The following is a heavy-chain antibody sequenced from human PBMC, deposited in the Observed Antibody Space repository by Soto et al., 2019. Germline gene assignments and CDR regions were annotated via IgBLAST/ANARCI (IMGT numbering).Heavy chain of an antibody. J-gene: IGHJ4*02. Sequence: QVQLVQSGAEVKKPGSSVKVSCKASGDTFSFYSINWVRQAPGLRLEWMGRFNPILSMSNSAQKFQGRVTLTADKSTSTAYMVLSSLRSEDTAMYYCATSYGSGSRAFDYWGQVALVTVSS. V-gene: IGHV1-69*02. D-gene: IGHD3-10*01. CDR1: GDTFSFYS. CDR2: FNPILSMS. CDR3: ATSYGSGSRAFDY.